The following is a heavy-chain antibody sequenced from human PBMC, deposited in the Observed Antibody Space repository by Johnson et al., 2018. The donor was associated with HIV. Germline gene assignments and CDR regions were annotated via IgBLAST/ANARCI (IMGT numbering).Heavy chain of an antibody. D-gene: IGHD4-17*01. J-gene: IGHJ3*01. CDR3: TKDHDYGDAFDL. CDR1: GLTFSNYD. V-gene: IGHV3-30*02. CDR2: IQYDGKNK. Sequence: QMLLVESGGGAVQPGGSLRISCTASGLTFSNYDMHWVRQSHGRWLEEVAFIQYDGKNKYYEASVKGRFTISRDNSKNTLFLQMSSLSTEDTAVYYCTKDHDYGDAFDLWGQGSMVTVSS.